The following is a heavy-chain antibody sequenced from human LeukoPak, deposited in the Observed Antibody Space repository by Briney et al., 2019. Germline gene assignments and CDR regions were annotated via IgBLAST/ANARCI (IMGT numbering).Heavy chain of an antibody. CDR1: GGTFSCYA. Sequence: SVKVSCKASGGTFSCYAISWVRQAPGQGLEWMGGIIPIFGTANYAQKFQGRVTITADKSTSTAYMELSSLRSEDTAVYYCASEIGLSGGYYFDYWGQGTLVTVSS. D-gene: IGHD3-16*01. J-gene: IGHJ4*02. CDR2: IIPIFGTA. CDR3: ASEIGLSGGYYFDY. V-gene: IGHV1-69*06.